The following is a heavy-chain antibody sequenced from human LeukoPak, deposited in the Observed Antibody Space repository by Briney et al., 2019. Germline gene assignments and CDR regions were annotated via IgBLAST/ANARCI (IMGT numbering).Heavy chain of an antibody. CDR2: IYYSGST. CDR1: GGSISSYY. D-gene: IGHD6-19*01. J-gene: IGHJ4*02. Sequence: SETLSLTCTVSGGSISSYYWSWIRQPPGKGLEWIGYIYYSGSTNYNPSLKSRVTISVDTSKNQFSLKLSSVTAADTAVYYCARAVAGTSDYWGQGTLVTVSS. CDR3: ARAVAGTSDY. V-gene: IGHV4-59*01.